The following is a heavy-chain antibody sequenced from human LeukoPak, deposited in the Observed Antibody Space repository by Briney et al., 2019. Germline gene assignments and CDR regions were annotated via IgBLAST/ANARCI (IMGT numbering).Heavy chain of an antibody. CDR3: ARTSLSGDGYKVGYFDS. J-gene: IGHJ4*02. D-gene: IGHD5-24*01. Sequence: PRGSLRLSCAASGLTVSTNYMSWVRQDPRKGLEWVSLIYSSGSTYYADSVKGRFTISRDHSKNTLYLQMSSLTAEDTAVYYCARTSLSGDGYKVGYFDSWGQGTLVTVSS. CDR1: GLTVSTNY. CDR2: IYSSGST. V-gene: IGHV3-53*01.